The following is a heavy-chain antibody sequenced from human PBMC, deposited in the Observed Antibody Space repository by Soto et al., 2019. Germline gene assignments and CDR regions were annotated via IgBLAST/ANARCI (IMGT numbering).Heavy chain of an antibody. J-gene: IGHJ4*01. D-gene: IGHD3-10*01. CDR1: GFIFSNAW. Sequence: PGGSLRLSCAASGFIFSNAWINWVRQAPGKGLEWVGRVKSKNDGGTTDFATPVKDRFAISRDDSKNMVYLEMNNLQTEDTAMYYCTTDPYITPIIVRFDYWGHGTLVTVSS. CDR3: TTDPYITPIIVRFDY. CDR2: VKSKNDGGTT. V-gene: IGHV3-15*07.